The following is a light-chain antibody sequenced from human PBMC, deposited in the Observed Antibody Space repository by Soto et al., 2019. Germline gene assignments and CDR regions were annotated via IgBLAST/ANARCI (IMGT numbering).Light chain of an antibody. J-gene: IGKJ1*01. CDR3: QQSYSTPPT. CDR1: QSISSY. CDR2: AAS. Sequence: DIQMTQSPSSLSASVGDRVTITCRASQSISSYLNWYQQKPGKAPKLLIYAASSLQSGVPSRFSGSGSGTDFTPIISSLQPEDFETYYCQQSYSTPPTFGQGTKVEIK. V-gene: IGKV1-39*01.